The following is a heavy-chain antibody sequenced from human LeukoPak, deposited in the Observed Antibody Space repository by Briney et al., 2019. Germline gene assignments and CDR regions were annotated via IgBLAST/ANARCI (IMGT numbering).Heavy chain of an antibody. D-gene: IGHD6-6*01. CDR2: ISGSGGST. V-gene: IGHV3-23*01. CDR1: GFTFSSYA. J-gene: IGHJ4*02. CDR3: ARIGYSSSSFDF. Sequence: GGSLRLSCAASGFTFSSYAMSWVRQAPGKGLEWVSAISGSGGSTYYADSVKGRFTISRDNAKESLYLQMNSLRAEDTAVYYCARIGYSSSSFDFWGQGTLVTVSS.